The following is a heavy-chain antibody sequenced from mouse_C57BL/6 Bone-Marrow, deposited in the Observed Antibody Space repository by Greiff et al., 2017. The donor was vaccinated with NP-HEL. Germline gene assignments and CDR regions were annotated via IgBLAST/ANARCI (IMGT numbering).Heavy chain of an antibody. J-gene: IGHJ1*03. CDR3: AKKGGNYGYFDV. CDR2: IWRGGST. D-gene: IGHD2-1*01. CDR1: GFSFTSYG. V-gene: IGHV2-5*01. Sequence: QVQLQQSGPGLVQPSQSLSITCTVSGFSFTSYGVHWVRQSPGQGLEWLGVIWRGGSTDYNAAFMSSLSITKDNSKSQVYLKMSSLQADDTAIYYCAKKGGNYGYFDVWGKGTTVTVSS.